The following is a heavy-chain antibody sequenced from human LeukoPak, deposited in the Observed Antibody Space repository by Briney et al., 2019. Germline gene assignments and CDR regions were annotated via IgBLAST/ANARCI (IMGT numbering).Heavy chain of an antibody. CDR2: ISASGGST. J-gene: IGHJ3*02. CDR3: AKGVSYDILTGYDAFDI. V-gene: IGHV3-23*01. Sequence: GGSLRLSCAAPGFTFSSYAMSWVRQAPGKGLEWVSAISASGGSTYYADSVKGRFTISRDNSKKTLYLQMNSLRAEDTAVYYCAKGVSYDILTGYDAFDIWGQGTMVTVSS. D-gene: IGHD3-9*01. CDR1: GFTFSSYA.